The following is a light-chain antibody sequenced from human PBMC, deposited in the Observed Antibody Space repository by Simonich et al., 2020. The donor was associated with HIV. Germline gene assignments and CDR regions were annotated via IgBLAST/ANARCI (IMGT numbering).Light chain of an antibody. V-gene: IGKV3-15*01. Sequence: EIVMTQSPATLSVSPGERTTLSCRVRQSVARNLAWYKHKLGQSPRLLIYGASNRATGIPDRFSGSGFGSQFTLTISSMQSGDFAVYYCQQYNSWPPITFGQGTRLEIK. CDR2: GAS. CDR3: QQYNSWPPIT. J-gene: IGKJ5*01. CDR1: QSVARN.